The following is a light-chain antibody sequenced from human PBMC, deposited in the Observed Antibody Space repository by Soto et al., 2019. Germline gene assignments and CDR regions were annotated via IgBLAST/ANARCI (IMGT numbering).Light chain of an antibody. CDR2: AAS. V-gene: IGKV1-27*01. CDR1: QGISNY. J-gene: IGKJ1*01. Sequence: QCPSYRSASVGDRVTITCRASQGISNYLAWYQQKPGKVPKLLIYAASTLQSGVPSRFSGSGSGTDFTLTISSLQPEDVATYYCQNYDSAITWKFGHGTKQDIK. CDR3: QNYDSAITWK.